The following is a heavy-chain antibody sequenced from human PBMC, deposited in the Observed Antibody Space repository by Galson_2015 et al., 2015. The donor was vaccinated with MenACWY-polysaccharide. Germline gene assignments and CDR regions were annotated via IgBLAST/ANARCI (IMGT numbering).Heavy chain of an antibody. CDR2: ISSSGGST. V-gene: IGHV3-23*01. CDR3: AAGYFRYDY. J-gene: IGHJ4*02. D-gene: IGHD2-15*01. Sequence: SLRLSCAASGFSFSSYAINWVRQAPGKGLEWVAGISSSGGSTQFAGSVKGRFTISRDNSQKTVHLQMNSLRAEDTAVYYCAAGYFRYDYWGQGTPVTVSS. CDR1: GFSFSSYA.